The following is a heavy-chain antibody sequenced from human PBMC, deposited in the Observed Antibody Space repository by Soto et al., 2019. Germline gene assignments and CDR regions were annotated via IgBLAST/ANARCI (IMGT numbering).Heavy chain of an antibody. V-gene: IGHV1-18*01. Sequence: GASVKVSCKASGYTFTSYGISWVRQAPGQGLEWMGWISAYNGNTNYAQKLQGRVTMTTDTSTSTAYMELRSLRSDDTAVYYCAREDYDILTGYLPGGDYWGQGTLVTVSS. CDR3: AREDYDILTGYLPGGDY. D-gene: IGHD3-9*01. J-gene: IGHJ4*02. CDR2: ISAYNGNT. CDR1: GYTFTSYG.